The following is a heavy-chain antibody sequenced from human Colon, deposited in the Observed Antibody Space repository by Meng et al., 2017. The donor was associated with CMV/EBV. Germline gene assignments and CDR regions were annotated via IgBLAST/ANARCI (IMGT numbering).Heavy chain of an antibody. CDR2: FDPEDGET. Sequence: ASVKVSCKVSGYTLSELSRHWVRQAPGKGLEWMGGFDPEDGETIYAQKFQGRVTMTEDTSTDTAYMELSSLRSEDTAVYYCATSPNYYDSSYDAFDIWGQGTMVTVSS. CDR1: GYTLSELS. D-gene: IGHD3-22*01. V-gene: IGHV1-24*01. J-gene: IGHJ3*02. CDR3: ATSPNYYDSSYDAFDI.